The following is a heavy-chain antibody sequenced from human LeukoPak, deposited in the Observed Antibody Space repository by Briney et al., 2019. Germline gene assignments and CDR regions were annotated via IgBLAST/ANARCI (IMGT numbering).Heavy chain of an antibody. D-gene: IGHD3-10*01. Sequence: PGRSLRLSCAASGFTFDDYAMHWVRQAPGKGLEWVSGISWNSGSIGYADSVKGRFTISRDNAKNSLYLQMNSLRAEDTAVYYCARDPRGGYNVYSGQGTLVTVSS. CDR1: GFTFDDYA. CDR3: ARDPRGGYNVY. J-gene: IGHJ4*02. CDR2: ISWNSGSI. V-gene: IGHV3-9*01.